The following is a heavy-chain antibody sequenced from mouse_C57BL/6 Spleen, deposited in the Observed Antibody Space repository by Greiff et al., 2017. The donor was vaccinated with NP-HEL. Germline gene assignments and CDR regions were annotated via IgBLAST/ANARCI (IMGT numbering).Heavy chain of an antibody. CDR3: ARQRGLDSSGPDY. V-gene: IGHV1-82*01. J-gene: IGHJ2*01. CDR2: IYPGDGDT. D-gene: IGHD3-2*02. Sequence: VQLQQSGPELVKPGASVKISCKASGYAFSSSWMNWVKQRPGKGLEWIGRIYPGDGDTNYNGKFKGKATLTADKSSSTAYMQLSSLTSEDSAVYFCARQRGLDSSGPDYWGQGTTLTVSS. CDR1: GYAFSSSW.